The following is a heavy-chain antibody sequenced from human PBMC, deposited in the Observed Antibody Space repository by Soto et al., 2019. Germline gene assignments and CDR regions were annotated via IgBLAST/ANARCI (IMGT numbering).Heavy chain of an antibody. J-gene: IGHJ5*02. V-gene: IGHV4-4*02. CDR3: ARSCGGAVVPATFDP. D-gene: IGHD2-2*01. CDR1: GGSISSSNW. Sequence: SETLSLTCAVSGGSISSSNWWSWVRQPPGKGLEWIGEIYHSGSTNYNPSLKSRVTISVDKYKNQFSLKLSSVTAADTAVYYCARSCGGAVVPATFDPCHTGPRGTVST. CDR2: IYHSGST.